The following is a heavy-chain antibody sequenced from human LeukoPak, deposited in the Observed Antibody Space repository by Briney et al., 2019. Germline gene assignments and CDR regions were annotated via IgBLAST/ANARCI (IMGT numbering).Heavy chain of an antibody. Sequence: GESLKISCKGSGYSFTTYWIAWVRQMPGKGLEWMGIIYPGDSDTRYSPSFQGQVTISADKSITTAYLQWSSLKASDTAMYYCARLSRGVISGPYFDYWGQGTLVTVSS. J-gene: IGHJ4*02. CDR3: ARLSRGVISGPYFDY. CDR1: GYSFTTYW. D-gene: IGHD3-10*01. CDR2: IYPGDSDT. V-gene: IGHV5-51*01.